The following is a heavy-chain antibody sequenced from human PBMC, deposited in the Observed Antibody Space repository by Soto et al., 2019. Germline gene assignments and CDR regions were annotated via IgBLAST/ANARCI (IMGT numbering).Heavy chain of an antibody. J-gene: IGHJ6*02. D-gene: IGHD6-19*01. CDR2: INPNSGGT. CDR1: GYTFTGYY. Sequence: ASVKVSCKASGYTFTGYYMHWVRQAPGQGLEWMGWINPNSGGTNYAQKFQGRVTMTRDTPISTAYMELSRLRSDDTAVYYCARGGIIGYSSGWYVDYYYGMDVWGQGTTVTVSS. CDR3: ARGGIIGYSSGWYVDYYYGMDV. V-gene: IGHV1-2*02.